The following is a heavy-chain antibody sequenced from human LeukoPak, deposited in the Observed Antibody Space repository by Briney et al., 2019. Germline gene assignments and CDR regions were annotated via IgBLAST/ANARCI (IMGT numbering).Heavy chain of an antibody. CDR2: IYPGDSDT. CDR3: ARGIYYYGSAYRNNWFDP. V-gene: IGHV5-51*01. Sequence: GESLKISCKGSGYSVTSYWIGWVRQMPGKSLEWMGIIYPGDSDTRYSPSFQGQVTISADKSISTAYLQWSSLKASDTAMYYCARGIYYYGSAYRNNWFDPWGQGTLVTVSS. J-gene: IGHJ5*02. D-gene: IGHD3-10*01. CDR1: GYSVTSYW.